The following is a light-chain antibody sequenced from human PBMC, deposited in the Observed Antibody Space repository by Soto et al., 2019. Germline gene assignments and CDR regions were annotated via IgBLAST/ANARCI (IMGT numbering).Light chain of an antibody. V-gene: IGKV3-20*01. CDR3: RQYGRSLGLA. CDR2: DAS. CDR1: QSVSGSF. J-gene: IGKJ4*01. Sequence: EIVLTQSPGTLSLSPGERATLSCRALQSVSGSFLAWYQQKPGQAPRLIIHDASTRATGIPDRFTGSGSGTDFTLTISRLEPEDFAVYYCRQYGRSLGLAFGGGTKVDIK.